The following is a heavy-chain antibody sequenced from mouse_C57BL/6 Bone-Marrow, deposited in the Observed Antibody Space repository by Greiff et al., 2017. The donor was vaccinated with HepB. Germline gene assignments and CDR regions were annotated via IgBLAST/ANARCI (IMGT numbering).Heavy chain of an antibody. J-gene: IGHJ2*01. V-gene: IGHV14-3*01. CDR2: IDPANGNT. D-gene: IGHD1-1*01. CDR3: ARSFITTVVPFDY. Sequence: VQLQQSVAELVRPGASVKLSCTASGFNIKNTYMHWVKQRPEQGLEWIGRIDPANGNTKYAPKFQGQATITADTSSNTAYLQLSSLTSEDTAIYYCARSFITTVVPFDYWGQGTTLTVSS. CDR1: GFNIKNTY.